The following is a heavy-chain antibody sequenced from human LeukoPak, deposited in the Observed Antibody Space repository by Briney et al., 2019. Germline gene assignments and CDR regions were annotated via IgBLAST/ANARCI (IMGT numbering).Heavy chain of an antibody. CDR3: AREALWFGELLPTPGAFDI. J-gene: IGHJ3*02. D-gene: IGHD3-10*01. Sequence: SETLSLTCTVSGGSISSYYWSWIRQPPGKGLEWIGYIFYGGSTNYNPSLKSRVTISVDTSKNQFSLKLSSVTAADTAVYYCAREALWFGELLPTPGAFDIWGQGTMVAVSS. CDR2: IFYGGST. V-gene: IGHV4-59*01. CDR1: GGSISSYY.